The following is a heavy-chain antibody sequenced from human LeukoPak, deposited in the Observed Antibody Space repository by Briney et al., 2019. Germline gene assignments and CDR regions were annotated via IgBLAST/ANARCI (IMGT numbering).Heavy chain of an antibody. D-gene: IGHD4-17*01. CDR2: ISSSSSYI. CDR3: ARAGYGDVDAFDI. V-gene: IGHV3-21*05. J-gene: IGHJ3*02. CDR1: GFTFSSYS. Sequence: GGSLRLSCAASGFTFSSYSMNWVRQAPGKGLEWVSYISSSSSYIYYADSVKGRFTISRDNAKNSLYLQMNSLRAEDTAVYYCARAGYGDVDAFDIWGQGTMVAVSS.